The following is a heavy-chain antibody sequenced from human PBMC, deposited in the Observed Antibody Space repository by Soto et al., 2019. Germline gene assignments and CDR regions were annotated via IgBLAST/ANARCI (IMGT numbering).Heavy chain of an antibody. CDR1: GFTFSSYS. CDR3: ARDRSGSSGWLYYYYYMDV. D-gene: IGHD6-19*01. V-gene: IGHV3-21*01. CDR2: ISSSSSYI. Sequence: PGGSLRLSCAASGFTFSSYSMNWVRQAPGKGLEWVSSISSSSSYIYYADSVKGRFTISRDNAKNSLYLQMNSLRAEDTAVYYCARDRSGSSGWLYYYYYMDVWGKGTTVTVSS. J-gene: IGHJ6*03.